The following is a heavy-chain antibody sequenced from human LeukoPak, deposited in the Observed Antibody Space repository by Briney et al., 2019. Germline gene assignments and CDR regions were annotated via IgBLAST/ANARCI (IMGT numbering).Heavy chain of an antibody. D-gene: IGHD3-9*01. Sequence: GGSVRLPCAASGFTFSGYAMSWVRQAPGKGLEWVSSITGIGDSTYYADPVKGRFTFSRENSKNTLYLQMNSLRSEDTALYLCGDSRMTGGCWGQGTLVADSS. J-gene: IGHJ4*02. CDR1: GFTFSGYA. V-gene: IGHV3-23*01. CDR2: ITGIGDST. CDR3: GDSRMTGGC.